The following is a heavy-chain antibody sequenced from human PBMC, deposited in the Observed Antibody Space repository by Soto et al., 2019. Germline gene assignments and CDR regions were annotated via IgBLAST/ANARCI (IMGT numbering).Heavy chain of an antibody. CDR3: ARDLTRLLWFGELLIYYYGMDV. V-gene: IGHV1-46*01. J-gene: IGHJ6*02. CDR1: GYTFTSYY. D-gene: IGHD3-10*01. Sequence: ASVKVSCKASGYTFTSYYMHWVRQARGQVLEWMGIINPSGGSTSYAQKFQGRVTMTRDTSTSTVYMELSSLRSEDTAVYYCARDLTRLLWFGELLIYYYGMDVWGQGTTVTVSS. CDR2: INPSGGST.